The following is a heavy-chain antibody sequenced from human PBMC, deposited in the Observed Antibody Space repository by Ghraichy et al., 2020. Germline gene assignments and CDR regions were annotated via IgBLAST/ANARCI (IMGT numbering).Heavy chain of an antibody. Sequence: GGSLRLSCAASGFNFVGSTIHWVRQASGKGLEWVGRIRIKAFNYATEYGASVKGRSTISRDDSSHTAYLHMNSLKAEDTAIYYCAKFDCVGECYNMAWVQGTLVHVSS. CDR3: AKFDCVGECYNMA. V-gene: IGHV3-73*01. D-gene: IGHD2-21*01. CDR1: GFNFVGST. J-gene: IGHJ5*02. CDR2: IRIKAFNYAT.